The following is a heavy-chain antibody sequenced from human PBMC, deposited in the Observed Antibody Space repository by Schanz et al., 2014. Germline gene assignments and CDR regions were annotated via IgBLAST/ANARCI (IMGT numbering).Heavy chain of an antibody. D-gene: IGHD2-21*01. CDR1: GFTFSNHA. V-gene: IGHV3-23*04. Sequence: VQLVDSGGGLVKPGGSLRLSCAASGFTFSNHALSWVRQAPGKGLEWVSGIGGSGDSTHYADSVKGRFIISRDNSKNTLYLQMNSLRAEDTAVYYCAKGQLLSYYFDYWGQGTLVTVSS. J-gene: IGHJ4*02. CDR3: AKGQLLSYYFDY. CDR2: IGGSGDST.